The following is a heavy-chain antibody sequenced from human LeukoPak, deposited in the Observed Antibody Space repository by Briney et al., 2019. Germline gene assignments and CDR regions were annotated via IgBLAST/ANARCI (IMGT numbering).Heavy chain of an antibody. J-gene: IGHJ4*02. D-gene: IGHD6-13*01. CDR2: ISSSSSYI. CDR1: GFTFSSYS. Sequence: GSLRLSCAASGFTFSSYSMNWVRQAPGKGLGWVSSISSSSSYIYYADSVKGRFTISRDNAKNSLYLQMNSLRAEDTAVYYCARDGIAAADYWGQGTLVTVSS. CDR3: ARDGIAAADY. V-gene: IGHV3-21*01.